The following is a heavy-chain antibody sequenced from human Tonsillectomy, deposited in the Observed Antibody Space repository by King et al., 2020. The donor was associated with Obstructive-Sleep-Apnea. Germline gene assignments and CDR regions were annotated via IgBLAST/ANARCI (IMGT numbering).Heavy chain of an antibody. CDR3: ARVYVSTSSGGHPDY. D-gene: IGHD6-6*01. CDR2: ISYDGSNK. J-gene: IGHJ4*02. Sequence: VQLVESGGGVVQPGRSLRLSCAASGFTFSHYAMHWVRQAPGKGLEWVAVISYDGSNKYYADSVKGRFTISRDNFKNPLYLQMNSLKVEDTAVYYCARVYVSTSSGGHPDYWGQGTLVTVSS. CDR1: GFTFSHYA. V-gene: IGHV3-30-3*01.